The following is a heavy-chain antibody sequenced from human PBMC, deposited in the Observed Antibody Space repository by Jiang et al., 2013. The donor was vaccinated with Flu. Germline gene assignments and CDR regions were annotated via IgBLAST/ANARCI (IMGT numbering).Heavy chain of an antibody. CDR1: GYTFTSYY. J-gene: IGHJ3*02. V-gene: IGHV1-46*01. Sequence: SGAEVKKPGASVKVSCKASGYTFTSYYMHWVRQAPGQGLEWMGIINPSGGSTSYAQKFQGRVTMTRDTSTSTVYMELSSLRSEDTAVYYCARESSQRTTVVTHYAFDIWGQGTMVTVSS. CDR3: ARESSQRTTVVTHYAFDI. CDR2: INPSGGST. D-gene: IGHD4-23*01.